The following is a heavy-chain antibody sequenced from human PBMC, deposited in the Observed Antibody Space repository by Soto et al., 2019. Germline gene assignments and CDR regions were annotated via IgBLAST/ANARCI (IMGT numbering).Heavy chain of an antibody. D-gene: IGHD2-2*01. CDR3: RRGSRYSTDV. Sequence: SETLSLTCTFSCGSIRSSNYYWGWIRQPPGKGLEWIGSIYSIGNTYYNQSLKREETISADTSKNKFPLKLISMKAKDTAVYYCRRGSRYSTDVWGQGITVT. J-gene: IGHJ6*02. CDR2: IYSIGNT. CDR1: CGSIRSSNYY. V-gene: IGHV4-39*02.